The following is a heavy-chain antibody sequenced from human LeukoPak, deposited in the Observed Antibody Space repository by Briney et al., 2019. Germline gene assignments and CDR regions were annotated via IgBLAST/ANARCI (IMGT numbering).Heavy chain of an antibody. D-gene: IGHD3-9*01. CDR3: ARGIILTGYGLWYFVY. CDR1: GGTFSSYA. Sequence: ASVKVSCKASGGTFSSYAISWVRQAPGQGLEWMGGIIPIFGTANYAQKFQGRVTITADESTSTAYMELSSLRSEDTAVYYCARGIILTGYGLWYFVYWGQGTLVTVSS. J-gene: IGHJ4*02. CDR2: IIPIFGTA. V-gene: IGHV1-69*13.